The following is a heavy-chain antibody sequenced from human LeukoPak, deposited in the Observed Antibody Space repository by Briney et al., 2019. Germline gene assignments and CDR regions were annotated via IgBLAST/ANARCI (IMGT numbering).Heavy chain of an antibody. D-gene: IGHD2-15*01. CDR3: ARDRRDCSGGSCYSAPYFDY. V-gene: IGHV1-3*01. Sequence: ASVTVSCKASGYTFTSYAMHWVRQAPGQRLEWMGWINAGNGNTKYSQKFQGRVTITRDTSASTAYMELSSLRSEDTAVYYCARDRRDCSGGSCYSAPYFDYWGQGTLVTVSS. CDR2: INAGNGNT. J-gene: IGHJ4*02. CDR1: GYTFTSYA.